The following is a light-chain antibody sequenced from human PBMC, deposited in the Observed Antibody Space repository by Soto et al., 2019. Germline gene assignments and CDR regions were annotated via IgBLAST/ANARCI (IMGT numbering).Light chain of an antibody. CDR3: QQSYSTPLT. J-gene: IGKJ4*01. V-gene: IGKV1-39*01. Sequence: DIQMTQSPSSLSASVGDRVTITCRASQSISSYLNWYQQKPGKAPKLLIYAASSLQSGVPSRLSGSGSGTDFTLTISSLQPEDFETYYCQQSYSTPLTLGGGTKVDIK. CDR1: QSISSY. CDR2: AAS.